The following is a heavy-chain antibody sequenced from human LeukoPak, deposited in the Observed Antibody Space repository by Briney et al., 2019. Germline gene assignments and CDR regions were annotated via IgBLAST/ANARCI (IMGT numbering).Heavy chain of an antibody. Sequence: SVQVSRQASRYTFTGYFMHSVRQATGKELQCMGWINPNSGGTNYAKKFKGRVTMTRDTYISTAYMDLSRLRSDDTAVYYCARGQWGKQDLIDYWGQGTLVTVSS. V-gene: IGHV1-2*02. CDR2: INPNSGGT. J-gene: IGHJ4*02. CDR1: RYTFTGYF. CDR3: ARGQWGKQDLIDY. D-gene: IGHD2-8*01.